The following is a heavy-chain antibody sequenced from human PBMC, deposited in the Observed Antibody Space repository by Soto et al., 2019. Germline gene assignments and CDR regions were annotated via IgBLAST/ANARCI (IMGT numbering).Heavy chain of an antibody. Sequence: QVQLQQWGAGLLKPSETLSLTCAVYGGSFSGYYWSWIRQPPGKGLEWIGQINHSGRTNYNPSLKSRVTISVDTSKNQFSLKLSSVTAADTAVYYCARSPMGLLFRYYFDYWGQGTLVTVSS. CDR3: ARSPMGLLFRYYFDY. J-gene: IGHJ4*02. CDR1: GGSFSGYY. D-gene: IGHD2-21*02. CDR2: INHSGRT. V-gene: IGHV4-34*01.